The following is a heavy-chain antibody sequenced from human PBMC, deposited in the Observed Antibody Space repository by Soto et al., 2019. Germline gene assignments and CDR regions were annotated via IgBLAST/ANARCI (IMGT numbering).Heavy chain of an antibody. V-gene: IGHV3-30-3*02. CDR2: ISNDGMNT. J-gene: IGHJ6*02. CDR1: GFTFSSYA. Sequence: GGSLRLSCVASGFTFSSYALHWVRQAPGKGLEWVALISNDGMNTFYADSVKGRMTVSRDKAEKTMYLQMNSLTAEDTAVYYCAKDVSSLYYYYGMDAWGQGTTVTVSS. CDR3: AKDVSSLYYYYGMDA.